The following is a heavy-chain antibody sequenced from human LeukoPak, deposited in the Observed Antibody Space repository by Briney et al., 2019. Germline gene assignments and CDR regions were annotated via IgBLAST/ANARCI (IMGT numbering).Heavy chain of an antibody. CDR2: IYYSGST. Sequence: SETLSLTCTVSGGSISSYYWSWIRQPPGKGLEWIGYIYYSGSTNYNPSLKSRVTMSVDTSKNQFSLKLSSVTAADTAVYYCSRDPYCSGGSCQWANGFDPWGQGTLVTVSS. J-gene: IGHJ5*02. D-gene: IGHD2-15*01. V-gene: IGHV4-59*12. CDR3: SRDPYCSGGSCQWANGFDP. CDR1: GGSISSYY.